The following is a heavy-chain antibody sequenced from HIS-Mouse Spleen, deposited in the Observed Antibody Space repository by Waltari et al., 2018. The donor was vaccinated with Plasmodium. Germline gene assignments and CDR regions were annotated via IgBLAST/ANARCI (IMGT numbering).Heavy chain of an antibody. J-gene: IGHJ2*01. CDR2: IKQDGSEK. CDR3: ASSWYWYFDL. CDR1: GFTSSSYW. V-gene: IGHV3-7*01. D-gene: IGHD6-13*01. Sequence: EVQLGESGGGLVQQGGWRRLARAASGFTSSSYWMRLGRQAPGKGLEWVANIKQDGSEKYYVDSVKGRFTISGDNAKNSLYLQMNSLRAEDTAVYYCASSWYWYFDLWGRGTLVTVSS.